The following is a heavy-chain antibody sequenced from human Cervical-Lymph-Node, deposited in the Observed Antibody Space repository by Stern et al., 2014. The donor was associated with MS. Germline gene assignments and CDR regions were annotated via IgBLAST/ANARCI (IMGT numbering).Heavy chain of an antibody. J-gene: IGHJ4*02. CDR3: ARVGSSGWQYFDH. V-gene: IGHV3-11*01. CDR2: ISSTGSTI. CDR1: GFAFSDFY. D-gene: IGHD6-19*01. Sequence: VQLVESGGGLVKPRGSLRLSCAASGFAFSDFYMSWIRQAPGKGLEWLSYISSTGSTIYYADSVKGRFTISRDNAKNTLYLQMNSLRAEDTAMYYCARVGSSGWQYFDHWVQGTLVTVSS.